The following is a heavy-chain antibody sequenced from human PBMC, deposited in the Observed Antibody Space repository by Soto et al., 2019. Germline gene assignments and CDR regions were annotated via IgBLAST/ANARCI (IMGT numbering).Heavy chain of an antibody. CDR2: IYWDDDK. D-gene: IGHD6-19*01. Sequence: SGPTLVKPTQTLTLTCTFSGFSLSTSGVGVGWIRQPPGKALEWLALIYWDDDKRYSPSLKSRLTITKDTSKNQVVLTMTNMDPVDTATYYCAHRLGYSSGWSSPEEDAFDIWGQGTMVTVSS. V-gene: IGHV2-5*02. J-gene: IGHJ3*02. CDR1: GFSLSTSGVG. CDR3: AHRLGYSSGWSSPEEDAFDI.